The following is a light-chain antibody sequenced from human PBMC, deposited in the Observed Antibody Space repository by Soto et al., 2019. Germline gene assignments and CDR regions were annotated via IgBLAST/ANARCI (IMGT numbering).Light chain of an antibody. CDR3: QQRSNKIT. J-gene: IGKJ5*01. Sequence: DIQMTQSPSSVSASVGDRVTITCRASQGVNNRLAWYQQRPGAAPKLLIYSASSLESGVPSRFSGSGSGTDFTLTISSLEPEDFAVYYCQQRSNKITFGQGTRLEI. CDR2: SAS. CDR1: QGVNNR. V-gene: IGKV1-12*01.